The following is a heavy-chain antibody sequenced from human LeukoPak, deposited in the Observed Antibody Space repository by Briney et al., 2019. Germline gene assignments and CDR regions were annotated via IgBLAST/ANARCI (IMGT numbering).Heavy chain of an antibody. CDR3: ARDPICSSTSCTPNYYYYGMDV. J-gene: IGHJ6*02. V-gene: IGHV4-34*01. CDR2: INHSGST. Sequence: SETLSLTCTVSGGSISSYYWSWIRQPPGKGLEWIGEINHSGSTNYNPSLKGRVTISVDTSKNQFSLKLSSVTAADTAVYYCARDPICSSTSCTPNYYYYGMDVWGQGTTVTVSS. CDR1: GGSISSYY. D-gene: IGHD2-2*01.